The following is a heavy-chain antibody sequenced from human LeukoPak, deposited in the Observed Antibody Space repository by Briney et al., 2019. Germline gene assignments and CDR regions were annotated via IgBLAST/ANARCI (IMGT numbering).Heavy chain of an antibody. Sequence: PGGSLRLSCAASGFTFSSYGMHWVRQAPGKGLEWVAVISYDGSNKYYADSVKGRFTISRDNAKNLLSLQMDSLRVEDTAIYYCARDPRTVQIWGQGTLVTVSS. CDR1: GFTFSSYG. V-gene: IGHV3-30*03. CDR2: ISYDGSNK. J-gene: IGHJ4*02. CDR3: ARDPRTVQI. D-gene: IGHD1-1*01.